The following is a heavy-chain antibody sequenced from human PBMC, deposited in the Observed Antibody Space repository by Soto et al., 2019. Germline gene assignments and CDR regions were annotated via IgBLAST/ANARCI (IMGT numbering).Heavy chain of an antibody. J-gene: IGHJ5*02. D-gene: IGHD6-19*01. CDR1: GGSLSNFY. CDR2: IHDSGNT. Sequence: SETLSLTCSVSGGSLSNFYCNWIRQTAWKGLEWIGRIHDSGNTNYNPSLKSRANLPVDTSKKQFSLELMSVTSADTGVYYFAISSHKESWFDPLGQGILVAVSS. V-gene: IGHV4-4*07. CDR3: AISSHKESWFDP.